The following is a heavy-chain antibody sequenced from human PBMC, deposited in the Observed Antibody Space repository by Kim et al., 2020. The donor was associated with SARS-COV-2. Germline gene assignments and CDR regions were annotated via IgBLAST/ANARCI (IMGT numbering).Heavy chain of an antibody. Sequence: ASVKVSCKASGYTFTGYYMHWVRQAPGQGLEWMGWINPNSGGTNYAQKFQGRVTMTRDTSISTAYMELSRLRSDDTAVYYCARDGYSSSWSTFDIWGQGTMVTVSS. CDR3: ARDGYSSSWSTFDI. J-gene: IGHJ3*02. CDR1: GYTFTGYY. D-gene: IGHD6-13*01. CDR2: INPNSGGT. V-gene: IGHV1-2*02.